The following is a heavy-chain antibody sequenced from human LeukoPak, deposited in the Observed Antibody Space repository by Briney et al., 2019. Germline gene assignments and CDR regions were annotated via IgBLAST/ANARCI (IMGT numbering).Heavy chain of an antibody. J-gene: IGHJ5*02. CDR1: GYSFTSYW. V-gene: IGHV5-51*01. Sequence: GESLKISCKGSGYSFTSYWIGWVRQMPGKGLEWVGIIYPGDSDTRYSPSFQGQVTISADKSISTAYLQWSSLKASDTAMYYCPRHVYYDYVWGSYRLPKDWFDPWGQGTLVTDSS. D-gene: IGHD3-16*02. CDR2: IYPGDSDT. CDR3: PRHVYYDYVWGSYRLPKDWFDP.